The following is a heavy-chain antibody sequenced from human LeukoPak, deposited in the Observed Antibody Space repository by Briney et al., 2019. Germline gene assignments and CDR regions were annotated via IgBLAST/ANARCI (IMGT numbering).Heavy chain of an antibody. D-gene: IGHD1-26*01. V-gene: IGHV3-48*01. Sequence: GGSLRLSCAPTGFTFSGHSMGWVRQAPGRGLEWVSHITSGGTVYYADSVKGRFTISRDNAKNSVYLQMSGLRAEDTAGYYCTRGWRTYSGSVWVYYFDYWGQGTLVTVSS. CDR1: GFTFSGHS. CDR2: ITSGGTV. J-gene: IGHJ4*02. CDR3: TRGWRTYSGSVWVYYFDY.